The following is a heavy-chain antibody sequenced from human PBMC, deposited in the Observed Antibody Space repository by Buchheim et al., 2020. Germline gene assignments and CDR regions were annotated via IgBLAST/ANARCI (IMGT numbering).Heavy chain of an antibody. CDR3: ARGGYDFWSGYYPFDY. CDR2: INHSGST. J-gene: IGHJ4*02. CDR1: GGSFSGYY. Sequence: QVQLQQWGAGLLKPSETLSLTCAVYGGSFSGYYWSWIRQPPGKGLEWIGEINHSGSTNYNPSLKSRVTISVDTSKNKFSLKLSSVTAADTAVYYCARGGYDFWSGYYPFDYWGQGTL. V-gene: IGHV4-34*01. D-gene: IGHD3-3*01.